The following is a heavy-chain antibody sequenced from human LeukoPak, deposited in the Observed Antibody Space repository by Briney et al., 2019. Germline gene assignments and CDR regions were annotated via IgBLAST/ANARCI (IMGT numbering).Heavy chain of an antibody. D-gene: IGHD6-13*01. J-gene: IGHJ4*02. CDR2: ISTSKDET. Sequence: ASVKVSCKASGYTFSNYGISWVRQAPGQGLEWMGWISTSKDETNYAQKFQDRVTMTTDTSTTTVYMELRSLRSEDTAVYYCARGAGIAAAFSLGYWGQGTLVTVSS. CDR1: GYTFSNYG. CDR3: ARGAGIAAAFSLGY. V-gene: IGHV1-18*01.